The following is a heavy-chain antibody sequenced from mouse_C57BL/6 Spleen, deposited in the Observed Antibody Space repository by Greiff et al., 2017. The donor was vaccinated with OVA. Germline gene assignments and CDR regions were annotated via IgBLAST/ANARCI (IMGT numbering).Heavy chain of an antibody. Sequence: VQLQQSGAELVKPGASVKMSCKASGYTFTCYWITRVKQRPGQGLEWIGDIYPGSGSTNYNEKFISKATLSIDKSDSTAYMQYMSLTSEDSAVYDCASGDYDGRDYAMDYWGQGTSVTVSS. D-gene: IGHD2-4*01. CDR3: ASGDYDGRDYAMDY. V-gene: IGHV1-55*01. CDR2: IYPGSGST. CDR1: GYTFTCYW. J-gene: IGHJ4*01.